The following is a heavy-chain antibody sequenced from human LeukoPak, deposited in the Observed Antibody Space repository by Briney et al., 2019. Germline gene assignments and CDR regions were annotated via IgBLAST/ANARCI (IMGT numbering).Heavy chain of an antibody. Sequence: GGSLRLSCAASGFTFSSYEMNWVRQAPGKGLEWVSAISTTGRRTYYADSVKGRFTISRDNSSNTLYLQMNSLRAEDTAAYYCAKANGYFSFDYWGQGTLVTVSS. CDR2: ISTTGRRT. J-gene: IGHJ4*02. CDR1: GFTFSSYE. CDR3: AKANGYFSFDY. V-gene: IGHV3-23*01. D-gene: IGHD5-24*01.